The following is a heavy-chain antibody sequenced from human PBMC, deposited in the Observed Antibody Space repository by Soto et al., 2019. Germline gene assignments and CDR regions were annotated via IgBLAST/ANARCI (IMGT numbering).Heavy chain of an antibody. J-gene: IGHJ4*02. CDR2: IYHSGST. CDR1: GYSITNGYY. Sequence: SETLSLTCAVSGYSITNGYYWGWIRQPPGMGLEWIGSIYHSGSTSYNPSLRSRVTISVVTSKNQFSLKLRPVTAADTAMYYCATSQKGYNWNYFDHWGQGALVTVSS. CDR3: ATSQKGYNWNYFDH. D-gene: IGHD1-20*01. V-gene: IGHV4-38-2*01.